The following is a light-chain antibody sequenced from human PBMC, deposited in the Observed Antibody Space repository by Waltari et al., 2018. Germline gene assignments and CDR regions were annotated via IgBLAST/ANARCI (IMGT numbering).Light chain of an antibody. V-gene: IGKV3-20*01. CDR1: QSLRNTY. CDR3: QQYSGSHWT. CDR2: GAS. Sequence: EIVLTQSPGILSLSPGERATLSCKASQSLRNTYLAWYQHKPGQAPRLLIYGASNRATGIPDRFSGSGAGTQFTLTISRLEPEDFALYYCQQYSGSHWTFGQGTKLEIK. J-gene: IGKJ1*01.